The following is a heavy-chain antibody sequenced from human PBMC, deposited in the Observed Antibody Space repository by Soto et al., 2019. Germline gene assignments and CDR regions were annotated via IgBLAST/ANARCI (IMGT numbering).Heavy chain of an antibody. Sequence: EVQLVESGGGLVKPGGSLRLSCAASGFTFTNAWMSWVRRAPGKGLEWVGHIKSKSHGGTTDYAAPVKGRFTIARDDSKNTLYLQMDSLKTEDTAVYYCAREECTGGGCDVRNAFDSWGQGAMVTVSS. D-gene: IGHD2-8*02. CDR1: GFTFTNAW. CDR2: IKSKSHGGTT. V-gene: IGHV3-15*01. J-gene: IGHJ3*02. CDR3: AREECTGGGCDVRNAFDS.